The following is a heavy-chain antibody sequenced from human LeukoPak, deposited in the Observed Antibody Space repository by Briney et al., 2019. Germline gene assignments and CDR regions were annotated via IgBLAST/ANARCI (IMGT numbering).Heavy chain of an antibody. J-gene: IGHJ6*03. Sequence: PGESLKISCKGSGYSFISYWIGWVRQMPGKGLEWMGIIYPGDSDTRYSPSFQGQVTISADKSISTAYLQWSSLKASDAAMYYCARHGGAVPAASPYYYYMDVWGKGTTVTVSS. CDR2: IYPGDSDT. CDR3: ARHGGAVPAASPYYYYMDV. CDR1: GYSFISYW. D-gene: IGHD2-2*01. V-gene: IGHV5-51*01.